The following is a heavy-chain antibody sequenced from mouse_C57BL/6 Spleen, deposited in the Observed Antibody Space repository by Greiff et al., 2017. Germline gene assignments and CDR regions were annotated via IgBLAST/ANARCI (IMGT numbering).Heavy chain of an antibody. CDR1: GYTFTSYW. CDR3: ARFPIYYGYDDYAMDY. D-gene: IGHD2-2*01. J-gene: IGHJ4*01. V-gene: IGHV1-53*01. Sequence: QVQLQRPGTELVKPGASVKLSCKASGYTFTSYWMHWVKQRPGQGLEWIGNINPSNGGTNYNEKFKSKATLTVDKSSSTAYMQLSSLTSEDSAVYYCARFPIYYGYDDYAMDYWGQGTSVTVSS. CDR2: INPSNGGT.